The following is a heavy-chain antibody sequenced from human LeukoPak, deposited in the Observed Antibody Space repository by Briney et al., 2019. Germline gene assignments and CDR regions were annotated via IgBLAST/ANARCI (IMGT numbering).Heavy chain of an antibody. V-gene: IGHV3-21*01. CDR1: GSTFSNSW. J-gene: IGHJ4*02. CDR3: ARDGRYCSSTSCQGAFRAFDY. D-gene: IGHD2-2*01. CDR2: IRSSSNDI. Sequence: KSGGSLRLSCAGSGSTFSNSWMGWVRQAPGKGLEWVSSIRSSSNDIYYADSVKGRFTISRDNAKNSLYLQMNSLRAEDTAVYYCARDGRYCSSTSCQGAFRAFDYWGQGTLVTASS.